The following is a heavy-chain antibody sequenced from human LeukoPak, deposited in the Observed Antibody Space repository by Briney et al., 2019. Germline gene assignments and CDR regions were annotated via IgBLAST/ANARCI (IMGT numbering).Heavy chain of an antibody. CDR1: GFTFSNYA. CDR3: VKEVTGYGYFDY. CDR2: LNGGRT. J-gene: IGHJ4*02. V-gene: IGHV3-23*01. D-gene: IGHD2-2*03. Sequence: GGSLRLSCVASGFTFSNYAMSWVRQAPGKGLEWIAALNGGRTFFQYSVRGRFTISRDNSKNKLYLQLNSLRGDDTAVYYCVKEVTGYGYFDYWGRGTLVTVSS.